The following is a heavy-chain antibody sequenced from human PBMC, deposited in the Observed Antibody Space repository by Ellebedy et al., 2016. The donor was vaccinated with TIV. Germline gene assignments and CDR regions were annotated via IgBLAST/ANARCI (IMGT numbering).Heavy chain of an antibody. CDR3: ATTQMGNGYNEVYFGH. J-gene: IGHJ4*02. V-gene: IGHV3-53*01. D-gene: IGHD5-24*01. Sequence: GGSLRLSCAASGFTVSNTYMGWVRQAPGKGLDWVSVIYSGGSTYYADSVKGRFTISRDNAKNSMYLQMNSLRAEDTAVYYCATTQMGNGYNEVYFGHWGQGTLVTVST. CDR1: GFTVSNTY. CDR2: IYSGGST.